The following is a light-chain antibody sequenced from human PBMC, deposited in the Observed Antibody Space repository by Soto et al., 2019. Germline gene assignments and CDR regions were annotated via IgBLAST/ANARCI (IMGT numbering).Light chain of an antibody. CDR2: EVS. V-gene: IGLV2-14*01. CDR1: SSDFGYNY. J-gene: IGLJ3*02. CDR3: SSYTTNSPLV. Sequence: QSALTQPASVSGSPGQSITISCTGTSSDFGYNYVSWYQQHPGKAPKLMIYEVSNRPSGVANRSSCSTSGNTASLTISGHQAEDEAYYYCSSYTTNSPLVFGGGTKLTVL.